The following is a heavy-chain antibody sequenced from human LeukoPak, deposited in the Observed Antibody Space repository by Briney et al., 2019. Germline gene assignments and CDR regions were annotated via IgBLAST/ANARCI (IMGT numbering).Heavy chain of an antibody. Sequence: ASVKVSCKASGYTFTSYDINWVRQAPGQRLEWMGWINAGNGNTKYSQKFQGRVTITRDTSASTAYMELSSLRSEDTAVYYCARDKRAVAGKNYFDYWGQGTLVTVSS. D-gene: IGHD6-19*01. J-gene: IGHJ4*02. CDR3: ARDKRAVAGKNYFDY. V-gene: IGHV1-3*01. CDR1: GYTFTSYD. CDR2: INAGNGNT.